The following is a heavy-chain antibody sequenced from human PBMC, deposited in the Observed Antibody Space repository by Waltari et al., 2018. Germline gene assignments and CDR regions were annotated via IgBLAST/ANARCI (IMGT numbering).Heavy chain of an antibody. CDR3: ARVMITFGRVIGGFDY. CDR2: ISGSGGST. D-gene: IGHD3-16*02. Sequence: EVQLLESGGGLVQPGGSLRLSCAASGFTFSSYAMSWVRQAPGKGLAWVSAISGSGGSTYYADSVKGRFTISRDNSKNTLYLQMNSLRAEDTAVYYCARVMITFGRVIGGFDYWGQGTLVTVSS. J-gene: IGHJ4*02. V-gene: IGHV3-23*01. CDR1: GFTFSSYA.